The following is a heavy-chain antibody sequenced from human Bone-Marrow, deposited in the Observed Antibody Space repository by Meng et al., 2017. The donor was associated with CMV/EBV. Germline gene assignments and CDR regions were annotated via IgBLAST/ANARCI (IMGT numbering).Heavy chain of an antibody. CDR3: ARDLESSTSYYFAY. J-gene: IGHJ4*02. CDR1: GFTFSSYA. D-gene: IGHD2-2*01. V-gene: IGHV3-30*04. Sequence: GESLKISCAASGFTFSSYAMHWVRQAPGKGLEWVAVISYDGSNKYYADSVKGRFTISRDNSKNTLYLQMNSLRAEDTAVYYCARDLESSTSYYFAYWGQGTLVHFSS. CDR2: ISYDGSNK.